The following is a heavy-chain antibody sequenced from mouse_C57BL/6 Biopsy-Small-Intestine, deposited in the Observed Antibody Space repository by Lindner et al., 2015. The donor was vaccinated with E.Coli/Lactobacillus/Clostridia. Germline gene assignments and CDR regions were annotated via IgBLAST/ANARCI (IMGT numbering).Heavy chain of an antibody. CDR1: GYSFTGYY. Sequence: VQLQESGPELVKPGASVKISCKASGYSFTGYYIHWVKQSHGNILDWIGYISPYNGISSCNQKFKGKATLTVDKSSSTAYMELRSLTSEDSAVYYCAANYGSLAWFAYWGQGTLVTVSA. V-gene: IGHV1-31*01. D-gene: IGHD2-2*01. CDR3: AANYGSLAWFAY. J-gene: IGHJ3*01. CDR2: ISPYNGIS.